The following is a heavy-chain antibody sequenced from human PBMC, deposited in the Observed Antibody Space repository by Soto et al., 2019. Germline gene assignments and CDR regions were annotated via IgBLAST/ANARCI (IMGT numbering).Heavy chain of an antibody. Sequence: GASVKVSCKVSGYTLTELSIHWVRQAPGKGLEWMGGFDPEDGETIYAQKFQGRVTMTEDTSTDTAYMELSSLRSEDTAVYYCATVLPYCSGGSCYSLRYNWFDPWGQGTLVTVSS. D-gene: IGHD2-15*01. J-gene: IGHJ5*02. CDR1: GYTLTELS. CDR2: FDPEDGET. CDR3: ATVLPYCSGGSCYSLRYNWFDP. V-gene: IGHV1-24*01.